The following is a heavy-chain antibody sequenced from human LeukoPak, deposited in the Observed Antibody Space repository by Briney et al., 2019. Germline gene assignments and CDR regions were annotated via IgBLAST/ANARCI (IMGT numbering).Heavy chain of an antibody. J-gene: IGHJ2*01. CDR3: ARVRTRGRITIFGVGWYFDL. CDR1: GGSISSGDYY. V-gene: IGHV4-30-4*08. D-gene: IGHD3-3*01. CDR2: IYYSGST. Sequence: SQTLSLTCTVSGGSISSGDYYWSWIRQPPGTGLEWIGYIYYSGSTYYNPSLKSRVTISVDTSKNQFSLKLSSVTAADTAVYYCARVRTRGRITIFGVGWYFDLWGRGTLVTVSS.